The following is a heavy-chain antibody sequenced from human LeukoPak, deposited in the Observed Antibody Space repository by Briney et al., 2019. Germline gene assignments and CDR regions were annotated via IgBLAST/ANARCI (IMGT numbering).Heavy chain of an antibody. Sequence: GGSLRLTCTASGFALSSYGMHWVSQAPGKGLEWLGFVRFNGGNEYYADSVKGRFTISRDTSKNTLFLQMKSLRVEDTAVYSYARESSGGYHSWGSKYWGLGTMVTVSS. CDR1: GFALSSYG. D-gene: IGHD2-15*01. CDR2: VRFNGGNE. CDR3: ARESSGGYHSWGSKY. V-gene: IGHV3-30*02. J-gene: IGHJ4*02.